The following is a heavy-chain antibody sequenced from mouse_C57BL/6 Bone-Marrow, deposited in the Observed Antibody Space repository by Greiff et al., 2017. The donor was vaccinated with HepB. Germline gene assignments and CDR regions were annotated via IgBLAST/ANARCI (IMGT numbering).Heavy chain of an antibody. Sequence: VQLQESGAELARPGASVKMSCKASGYTFTSYTMHWVKQRPGQGLEWIGYINPSSGYTKYNQKFKDKATLTADKSSSTAYMQLSSLTSDDSAVYYCARSTTVVATKGYFDVWGTGTTVTVSS. V-gene: IGHV1-4*01. CDR2: INPSSGYT. J-gene: IGHJ1*03. D-gene: IGHD1-1*01. CDR3: ARSTTVVATKGYFDV. CDR1: GYTFTSYT.